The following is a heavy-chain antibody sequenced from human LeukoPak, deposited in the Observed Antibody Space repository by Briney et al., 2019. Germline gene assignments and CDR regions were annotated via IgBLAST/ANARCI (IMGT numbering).Heavy chain of an antibody. Sequence: PSETLSLTCTVSGGSISSYYWSWIRQPPGKGLEWIGYIYYSGSTNYNPSLKSRVTISVDTSKNQFSLKLSSVTAADTAVYYCAKREAVANWYFDLWGRGTLVTVSS. D-gene: IGHD6-19*01. CDR2: IYYSGST. J-gene: IGHJ2*01. CDR3: AKREAVANWYFDL. CDR1: GGSISSYY. V-gene: IGHV4-59*01.